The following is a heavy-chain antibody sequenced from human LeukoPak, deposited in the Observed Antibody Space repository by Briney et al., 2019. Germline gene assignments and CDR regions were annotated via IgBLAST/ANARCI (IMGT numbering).Heavy chain of an antibody. V-gene: IGHV3-23*01. CDR3: AKEEGYYYDSGGYYVEYFQH. Sequence: QPGGSLRLSCAASGFTFSSYAMSWVRQAPGKGLEWVSAISGRGGSTYYADSVKGRFTISRDNSKNTLYLQMNSLRAEDTAVYYCAKEEGYYYDSGGYYVEYFQHWGQGTLVTVSS. CDR1: GFTFSSYA. CDR2: ISGRGGST. D-gene: IGHD3-22*01. J-gene: IGHJ1*01.